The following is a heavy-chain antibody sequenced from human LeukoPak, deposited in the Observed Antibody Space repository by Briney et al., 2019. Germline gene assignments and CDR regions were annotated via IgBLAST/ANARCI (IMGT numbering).Heavy chain of an antibody. J-gene: IGHJ5*02. CDR1: GFTFSPYW. D-gene: IGHD1-26*01. CDR2: LNSDGSST. Sequence: GGSLRLSCAASGFTFSPYWMHWVRQAPGKGLVWVSRLNSDGSSTTYADSVKGRFTISRDNAKNTLYLQMNSLRAEDTAVYYCARDRSPGWFDPWGQGTLVTVSS. V-gene: IGHV3-74*01. CDR3: ARDRSPGWFDP.